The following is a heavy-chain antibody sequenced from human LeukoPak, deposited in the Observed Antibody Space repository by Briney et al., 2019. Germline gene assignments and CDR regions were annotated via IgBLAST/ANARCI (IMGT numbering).Heavy chain of an antibody. CDR1: GFTFSSYS. CDR3: ARDNGYSSSAYYYYMDV. V-gene: IGHV3-21*01. D-gene: IGHD6-6*01. CDR2: ISGSSSYI. Sequence: GGSLRLSCAASGFTFSSYSMNWVRQAPGKGLEWVSSISGSSSYIYYADSVKGRFTISRDNAKNSLYLQMNSLRAEDTAVYYCARDNGYSSSAYYYYMDVWGKGTTVTVSS. J-gene: IGHJ6*03.